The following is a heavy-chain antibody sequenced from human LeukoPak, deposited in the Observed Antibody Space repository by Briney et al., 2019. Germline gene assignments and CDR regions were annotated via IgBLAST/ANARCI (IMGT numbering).Heavy chain of an antibody. Sequence: GGSLRLSCAASGFTFSSYWMHWVRQAPGKGLEWVANIKQDGSEKYYVDSVKGRFTISRDNAKNSLYLQMNSLRAEDTAVYYCARGPYYYDSSGYFPFDYWGQGTLVTVSS. J-gene: IGHJ4*02. CDR1: GFTFSSYW. D-gene: IGHD3-22*01. CDR3: ARGPYYYDSSGYFPFDY. CDR2: IKQDGSEK. V-gene: IGHV3-7*04.